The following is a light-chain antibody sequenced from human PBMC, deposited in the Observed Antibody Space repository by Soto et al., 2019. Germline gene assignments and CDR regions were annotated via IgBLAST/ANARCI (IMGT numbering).Light chain of an antibody. J-gene: IGLJ2*01. Sequence: QSALTQPRSVSGSPGQSVTISCTGTSSDVGGYNYVSWYQQHPGKAPKLMIYDVSKRPSGVPDRFSGSKSGNTASLTISGLQAEDEADYYCYSYAGSFVVFGGGTKLTVL. CDR1: SSDVGGYNY. CDR2: DVS. V-gene: IGLV2-11*01. CDR3: YSYAGSFVV.